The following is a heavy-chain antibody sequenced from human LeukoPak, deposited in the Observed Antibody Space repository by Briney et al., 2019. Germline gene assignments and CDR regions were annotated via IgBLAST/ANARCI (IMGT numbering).Heavy chain of an antibody. V-gene: IGHV3-23*01. J-gene: IGHJ3*01. CDR1: GFTFGDYA. CDR2: ISSSGGTT. D-gene: IGHD2-15*01. Sequence: GGSLRLSCTASGFTFGDYAMSWVRQAPGKGLEWVSSISSSGGTTDFADSVKGRFTISRDNSKNTLYLQMNSLRAEDTAIYCCAKDPIAVAAARGGFDFWGQGTVVTVAS. CDR3: AKDPIAVAAARGGFDF.